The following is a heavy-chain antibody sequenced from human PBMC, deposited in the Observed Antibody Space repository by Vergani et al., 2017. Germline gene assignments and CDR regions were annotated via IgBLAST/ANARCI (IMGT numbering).Heavy chain of an antibody. CDR2: INQDGSEK. J-gene: IGHJ4*02. D-gene: IGHD1-14*01. Sequence: EVQLLESGGGLVQPGGSLRLSCAASGFTFGSYWMSWVRQAPGKGLEWVANINQDGSEKYYVDSVKGRFTIARDNAKNSLYLQMNSLRADDTAVYHCARDRNLDYWGQGTLVTVSS. CDR3: ARDRNLDY. V-gene: IGHV3-7*01. CDR1: GFTFGSYW.